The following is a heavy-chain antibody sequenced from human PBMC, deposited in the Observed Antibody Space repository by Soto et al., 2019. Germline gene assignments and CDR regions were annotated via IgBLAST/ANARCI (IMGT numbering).Heavy chain of an antibody. V-gene: IGHV1-18*04. CDR3: ARSQTPTESDF. CDR2: LNTYNGNT. CDR1: GYTFTNYG. J-gene: IGHJ4*02. Sequence: QIQLVQSEGEVKKPGASVKVSCKTSGYTFTNYGVSWVRQAPGQGLEWMGWLNTYNGNTNYAQKLQGRVTMTTDTSASTAYVELRSLRSDDTAVYYGARSQTPTESDFWGQGTLVTVSS.